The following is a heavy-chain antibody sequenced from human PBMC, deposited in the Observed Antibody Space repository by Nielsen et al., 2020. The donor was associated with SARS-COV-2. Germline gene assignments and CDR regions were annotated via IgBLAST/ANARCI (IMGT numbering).Heavy chain of an antibody. D-gene: IGHD6-6*01. CDR1: GYTFSSYG. CDR2: INAYNGNT. Sequence: ASVKVSCKASGYTFSSYGITWVRQDPGQGLERMGWINAYNGNTNYAERFQGRVTMTTDTSTSTAYMELRSLRSDDTAVYYCARDIRSSSQYSYNYYGMDVWGQGTTVPSP. V-gene: IGHV1-18*01. CDR3: ARDIRSSSQYSYNYYGMDV. J-gene: IGHJ6*02.